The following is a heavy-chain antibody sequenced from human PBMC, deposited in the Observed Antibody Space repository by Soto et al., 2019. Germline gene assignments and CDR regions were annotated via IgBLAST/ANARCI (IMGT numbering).Heavy chain of an antibody. CDR2: IYPSGST. CDR3: ARRGGGWYSFDY. V-gene: IGHV4-4*02. Sequence: PSETLSLTCAVSGGSISSSNWWSWVRQPPGKGLEWIGEIYPSGSTNYNPSLKSRVTISVDKSKNQFSLELRSVTAADTAVYYCARRGGGWYSFDYWGQGTLVTVSS. D-gene: IGHD6-19*01. CDR1: GGSISSSNW. J-gene: IGHJ4*02.